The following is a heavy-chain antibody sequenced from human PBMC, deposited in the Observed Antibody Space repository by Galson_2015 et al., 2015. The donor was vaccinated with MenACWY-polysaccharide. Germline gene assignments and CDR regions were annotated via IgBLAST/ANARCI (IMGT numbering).Heavy chain of an antibody. Sequence: SLRLSCAASRFTFSTYAMHWVRQAPGQGLEWMATISSSGDDKYYADSVKGRFTISRDNSNNTLYLEMSSLRAGDTAVYYCVKNGYTGSSYGYFDSWGQGTLGTVSS. CDR2: ISSSGDDK. V-gene: IGHV3-30*18. D-gene: IGHD1-26*01. J-gene: IGHJ4*02. CDR1: RFTFSTYA. CDR3: VKNGYTGSSYGYFDS.